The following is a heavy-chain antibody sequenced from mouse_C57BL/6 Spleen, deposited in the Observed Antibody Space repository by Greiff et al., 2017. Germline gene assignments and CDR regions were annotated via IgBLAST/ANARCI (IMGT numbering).Heavy chain of an antibody. CDR2: IDPETGGT. CDR1: GYTFTDYE. CDR3: TSSTTVVAPVYAMGY. V-gene: IGHV1-15*01. J-gene: IGHJ4*01. Sequence: QVQLQQSGAELVRPGASVTLSCKASGYTFTDYEMHWVKQTPVHGLEWIGAIDPETGGTAYNQKFKGKAILTADKSSSTAYMELRSLTSEDSAVYYCTSSTTVVAPVYAMGYWGQGTSVTVSS. D-gene: IGHD1-1*01.